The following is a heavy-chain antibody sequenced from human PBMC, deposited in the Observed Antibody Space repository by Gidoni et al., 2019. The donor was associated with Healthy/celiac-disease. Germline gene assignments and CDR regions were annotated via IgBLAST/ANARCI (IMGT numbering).Heavy chain of an antibody. CDR2: LSYSGST. CDR3: ASGSPCGPACWHFDY. CDR1: GGAISSSDYY. J-gene: IGHJ4*02. D-gene: IGHD2-15*01. Sequence: QVQLQESGPGLVKPSQNLSLTCTVAGGAISSSDYYWSWLRQPPGKGLEWIGYLSYSGSTYYSPSLKSRVIISVVTSKNQFSLKLSSLTAADTAVYYCASGSPCGPACWHFDYWGQGTLVTVSS. V-gene: IGHV4-30-4*01.